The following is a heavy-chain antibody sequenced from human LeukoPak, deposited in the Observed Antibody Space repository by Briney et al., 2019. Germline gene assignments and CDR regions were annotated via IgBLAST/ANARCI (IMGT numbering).Heavy chain of an antibody. CDR3: ASHRWDAFDI. CDR2: ISSSRSYI. J-gene: IGHJ3*02. CDR1: GFTFSSYS. Sequence: GGTLRLSCAASGFTFSSYSINWVRQAPGKGLEWVSSISSSRSYIYYADSVKGRFTISRDNAKNSLYLQMNSLRAEDTAVYYCASHRWDAFDIWGQGTMVTVSS. D-gene: IGHD6-13*01. V-gene: IGHV3-21*01.